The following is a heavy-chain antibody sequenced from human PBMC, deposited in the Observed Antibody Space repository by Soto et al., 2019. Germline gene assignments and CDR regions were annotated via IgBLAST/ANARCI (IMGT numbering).Heavy chain of an antibody. CDR1: AFTFSSYG. CDR3: AKARIAVADFFDY. Sequence: GGSLRLSCAASAFTFSSYGMHWVRQAPGKGLEWVALISYDGSNKYYADSVKGRFTISRDTSKNTLYLQMNSLRAEDTAVYYCAKARIAVADFFDYWGQGTPVTVSS. V-gene: IGHV3-30*18. J-gene: IGHJ4*02. CDR2: ISYDGSNK. D-gene: IGHD6-19*01.